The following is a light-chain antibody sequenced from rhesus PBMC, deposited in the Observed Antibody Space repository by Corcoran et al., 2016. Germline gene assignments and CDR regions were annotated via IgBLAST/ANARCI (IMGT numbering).Light chain of an antibody. CDR2: AAS. CDR1: QKIYSN. J-gene: IGKJ3*01. Sequence: DIQMTQSPSALSASVGDRVTISCRASQKIYSNLAWYQQKPGKAPKLLIYAASSLQTGIPSRFSGSGSGTDFTLTISSLQTEDSAAYYCQHYYDNPFTFGPGTKLDIK. V-gene: IGKV1S12*01. CDR3: QHYYDNPFT.